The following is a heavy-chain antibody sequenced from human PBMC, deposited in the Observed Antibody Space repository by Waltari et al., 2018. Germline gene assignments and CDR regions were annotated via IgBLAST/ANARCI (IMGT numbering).Heavy chain of an antibody. CDR3: AKVRDSGYDYDSYDY. CDR2: ISWDGGST. J-gene: IGHJ4*02. Sequence: EVQLVESGGVVVQPGGSLRLSCAASGFTFADYTMHWVRQAPGKGLEWVSLISWDGGSTYYADSVKGRFTISRDNSKNSLYLQMNSLRTEDTALYYCAKVRDSGYDYDSYDYWGQGTLVTVSS. V-gene: IGHV3-43*01. D-gene: IGHD5-12*01. CDR1: GFTFADYT.